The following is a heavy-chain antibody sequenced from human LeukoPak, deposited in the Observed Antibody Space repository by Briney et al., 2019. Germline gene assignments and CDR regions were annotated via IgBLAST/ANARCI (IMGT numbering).Heavy chain of an antibody. CDR2: ISGNSGIV. J-gene: IGHJ4*02. CDR3: TKDRYCTYSRCPLDY. D-gene: IGHD2-8*01. V-gene: IGHV3-9*01. CDR1: GFNLEEYA. Sequence: PGRSLRLSCVASGFNLEEYAMHWVRQAPGKGLEWVSSISGNSGIVGYADSVKGRFTISRDNAKNSPYLQMNSLRAEDTALHYCTKDRYCTYSRCPLDYWGQGTLVTVSS.